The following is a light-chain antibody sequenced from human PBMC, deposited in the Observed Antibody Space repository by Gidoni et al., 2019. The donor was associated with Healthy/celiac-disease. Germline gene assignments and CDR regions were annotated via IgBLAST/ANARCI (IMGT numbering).Light chain of an antibody. CDR3: QQRSNWRLT. CDR2: DAS. V-gene: IGKV3-11*01. Sequence: EIVLTQSPATLSLSPGERATLSCRASQSVSSYFAWYQQKPGQAPRLLIYDASNRATGIPARFSGSGSGTDFTLTISSLEPEDFAVYYCQQRSNWRLTFGGGTKVEIK. J-gene: IGKJ4*01. CDR1: QSVSSY.